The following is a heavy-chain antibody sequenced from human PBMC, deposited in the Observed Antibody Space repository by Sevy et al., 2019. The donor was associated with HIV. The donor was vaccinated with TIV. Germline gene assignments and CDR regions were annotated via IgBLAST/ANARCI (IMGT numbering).Heavy chain of an antibody. CDR3: ARVSRYFDWLGYTYWFDP. V-gene: IGHV4-34*01. CDR1: GGSFSGYY. D-gene: IGHD3-9*01. J-gene: IGHJ5*02. CDR2: INHSGST. Sequence: LPETLSLTCAVYGGSFSGYYWSWIRQPPGKGLEWIGEINHSGSTNYNPSLKSRVTISVDTSKNQFSLKLSSVTAADTAVYYCARVSRYFDWLGYTYWFDPWGQGTLVTVSS.